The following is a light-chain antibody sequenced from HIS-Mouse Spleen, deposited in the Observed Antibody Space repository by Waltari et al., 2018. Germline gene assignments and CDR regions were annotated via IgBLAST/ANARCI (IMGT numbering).Light chain of an antibody. CDR1: PSVLYSSNNKNY. CDR2: WAS. J-gene: IGKJ2*01. Sequence: DIVMTQSPDSLAVSLGERATINCTPSPSVLYSSNNKNYLACYQQKPGQPPKLLIYWASTRESGVPDRFSGSGSGTDFTLTSSSLQAEDVAVYYCQQYYSAPYTFGQGTKLEIK. V-gene: IGKV4-1*01. CDR3: QQYYSAPYT.